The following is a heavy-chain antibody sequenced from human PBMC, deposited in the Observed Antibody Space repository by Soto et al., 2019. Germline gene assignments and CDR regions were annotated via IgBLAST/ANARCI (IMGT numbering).Heavy chain of an antibody. CDR1: GGSISSYY. CDR3: ARLPQLVGYYFDY. CDR2: IYYSGST. D-gene: IGHD6-6*01. Sequence: TSETLSLTCTVSGGSISSYYWSWIRQPPGKGLEWIGYIYYSGSTNYNPSLKSRVTISVDTSKNQFSLKLSSVTAADTAVYYCARLPQLVGYYFDYWGQGTLVTVSS. V-gene: IGHV4-59*01. J-gene: IGHJ4*02.